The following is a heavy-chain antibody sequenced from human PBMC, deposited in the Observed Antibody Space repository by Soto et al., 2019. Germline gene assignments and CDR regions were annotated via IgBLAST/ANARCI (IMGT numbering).Heavy chain of an antibody. D-gene: IGHD6-19*01. CDR2: INHSGST. CDR3: ARSIMEQWLVPYYYYGMDV. Sequence: PSETLSLTCAVYGGSFSGYYWSWIRQPPGKGLEWIGEINHSGSTNCNPSLKSRVTISVDTSKNQFSLKLSSVTAADTAVYYCARSIMEQWLVPYYYYGMDVWGQGTTVTVSS. V-gene: IGHV4-34*01. CDR1: GGSFSGYY. J-gene: IGHJ6*02.